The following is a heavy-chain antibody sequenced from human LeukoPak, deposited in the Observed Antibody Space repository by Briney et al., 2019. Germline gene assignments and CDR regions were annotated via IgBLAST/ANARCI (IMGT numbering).Heavy chain of an antibody. CDR3: ARVDTAMGYFDY. Sequence: ASVKVSCKASGYTFTSYGISWVRQAPGQGLEWMGWISAYNGNTNYAQKLQGRVTMTTDTSTSTAYMELRRLRSDDTAVYYCARVDTAMGYFDYWGQGTLVTVSS. D-gene: IGHD5-18*01. CDR2: ISAYNGNT. J-gene: IGHJ4*02. CDR1: GYTFTSYG. V-gene: IGHV1-18*01.